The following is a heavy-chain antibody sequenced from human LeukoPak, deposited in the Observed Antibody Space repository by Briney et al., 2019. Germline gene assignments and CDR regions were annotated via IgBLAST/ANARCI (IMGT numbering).Heavy chain of an antibody. Sequence: GASVKVSCKTSGYRFNVYDILWVRQAPGHGLDYVGWISTYTGRANYAQKFQGRVSMITDTSTSTAYLELTNLTSRDTGLYYCARADGTNSGTNAFDVWGLGTMVTVAS. D-gene: IGHD4-23*01. CDR2: ISTYTGRA. CDR3: ARADGTNSGTNAFDV. V-gene: IGHV1-18*01. CDR1: GYRFNVYD. J-gene: IGHJ3*01.